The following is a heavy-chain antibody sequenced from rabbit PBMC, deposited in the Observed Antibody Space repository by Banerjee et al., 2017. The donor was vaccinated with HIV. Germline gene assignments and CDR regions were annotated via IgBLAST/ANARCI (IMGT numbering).Heavy chain of an antibody. J-gene: IGHJ4*01. CDR3: AREISSYLDYFSL. D-gene: IGHD8-1*01. Sequence: QSLEESGGDLVKPGASLTLTCTDSGFSFSSDFFMCWVRQAPGKGLEWIACIYAASSGNTYYASWAKGRFTISKTSSTTVTLQMTSLTAADTATYFCAREISSYLDYFSLWGQGTLVTVS. V-gene: IGHV1S40*01. CDR1: GFSFSSDFF. CDR2: IYAASSGNT.